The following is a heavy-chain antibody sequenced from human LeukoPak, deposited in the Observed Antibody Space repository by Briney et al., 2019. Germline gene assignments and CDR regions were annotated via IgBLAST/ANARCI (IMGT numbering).Heavy chain of an antibody. CDR3: ARLSCSGGTCYSSRGNFDY. CDR1: GGSFSNYT. V-gene: IGHV1-69*06. D-gene: IGHD2-15*01. J-gene: IGHJ4*02. CDR2: IIPIFGTA. Sequence: ASVKVSCKASGGSFSNYTISWLRQTPGQGLEWMGGIIPIFGTANYAQNFQGRVTITADKFTSTAYMELSSLRSEDTAVYYCARLSCSGGTCYSSRGNFDYWGQGTLVTVSS.